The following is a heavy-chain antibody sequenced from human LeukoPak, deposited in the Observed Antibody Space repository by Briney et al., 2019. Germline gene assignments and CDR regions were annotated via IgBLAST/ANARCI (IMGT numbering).Heavy chain of an antibody. CDR1: GGSMFSYY. J-gene: IGHJ2*01. Sequence: SETLSLTCSVSGGSMFSYYWNWIRQSPGKGLEWIGFVYSNGMTTSNPSLRSRGTISIATSRNQFSLRLTSVTAADTATYYCTRRAYYDSSGYNPTAGYFDLWGRGTLVTVSS. CDR2: VYSNGMT. D-gene: IGHD3-22*01. CDR3: TRRAYYDSSGYNPTAGYFDL. V-gene: IGHV4-4*08.